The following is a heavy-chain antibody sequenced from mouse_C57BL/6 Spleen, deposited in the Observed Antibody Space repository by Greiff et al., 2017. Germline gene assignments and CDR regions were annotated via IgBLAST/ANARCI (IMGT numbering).Heavy chain of an antibody. CDR1: GFSLSTFGMG. CDR3: ARIGIYYYGSSYYFDY. D-gene: IGHD1-1*01. V-gene: IGHV8-8*01. CDR2: IWWDDDK. Sequence: VKLMESGPGILQPSQTLSLTCSFSGFSLSTFGMGVGWIRQPSGKGLEWLAHIWWDDDKYYNPALKSRLTISKDTSNNQVFLKIANVDTADTATYYCARIGIYYYGSSYYFDYWGQGTTLTVSS. J-gene: IGHJ2*01.